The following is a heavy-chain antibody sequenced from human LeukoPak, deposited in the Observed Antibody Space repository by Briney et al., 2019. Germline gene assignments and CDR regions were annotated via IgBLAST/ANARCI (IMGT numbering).Heavy chain of an antibody. CDR3: ARVYTQYCSSTSCNFFDY. V-gene: IGHV3-21*01. Sequence: GGSLRLSCAASGFTFSSYAMSWVRQAPGKGLEWVSSISSSSSYIYYADSVKGRFTISRDNAKNSLYLQMNSLRAEDTAVYYCARVYTQYCSSTSCNFFDYWGQGTLVTVSS. CDR2: ISSSSSYI. D-gene: IGHD2-2*01. CDR1: GFTFSSYA. J-gene: IGHJ4*02.